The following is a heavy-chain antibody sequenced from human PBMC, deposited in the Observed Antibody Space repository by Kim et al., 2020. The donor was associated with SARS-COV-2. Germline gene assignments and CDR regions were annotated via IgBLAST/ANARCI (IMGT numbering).Heavy chain of an antibody. D-gene: IGHD3-10*01. CDR2: IYPGDSDT. CDR3: ARLRGYYYGSGSQANLDY. CDR1: GYSFTSYW. V-gene: IGHV5-51*01. J-gene: IGHJ4*02. Sequence: GESLKISCKGSGYSFTSYWIGWVRQMPGKGLEWMGIIYPGDSDTRYSPSFQGQVTISADKSISTAYLQWSSLKASDTAMYYCARLRGYYYGSGSQANLDYWGQGTLVTVSS.